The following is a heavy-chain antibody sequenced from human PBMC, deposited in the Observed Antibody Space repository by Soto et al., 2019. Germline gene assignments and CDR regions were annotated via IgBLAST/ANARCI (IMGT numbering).Heavy chain of an antibody. CDR1: GFSVSTSGVG. Sequence: QITLKESGPTLVKPTQTLTLTCTFSGFSVSTSGVGVGWIRQPPGKALEWLALIYWNDDKRYSPSLKSRLTITKDTSKNQVVLTMTNMDPVDTATYYCAHSKVPKAITMIGAYQGCWFDPWGQGTLVTVSS. CDR3: AHSKVPKAITMIGAYQGCWFDP. V-gene: IGHV2-5*01. D-gene: IGHD3-22*01. J-gene: IGHJ5*02. CDR2: IYWNDDK.